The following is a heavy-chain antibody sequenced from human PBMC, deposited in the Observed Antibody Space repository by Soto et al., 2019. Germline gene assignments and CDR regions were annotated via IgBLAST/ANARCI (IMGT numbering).Heavy chain of an antibody. CDR2: IYYSGST. J-gene: IGHJ3*02. D-gene: IGHD3-16*02. V-gene: IGHV4-59*01. CDR1: GGSISSYY. Sequence: QVQLQESGPGLVKPSETLSLTCTVSGGSISSYYWSWIRQPPGKGLEWIGYIYYSGSTNYNPSLKSRVTISVDTSKNQFPLKLSSVTAADTAVYYCARDRFDYIWGSYRYPFGAFDIWGQGTMVTVSS. CDR3: ARDRFDYIWGSYRYPFGAFDI.